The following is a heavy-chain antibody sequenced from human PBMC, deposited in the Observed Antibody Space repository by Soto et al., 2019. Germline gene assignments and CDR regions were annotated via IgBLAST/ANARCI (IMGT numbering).Heavy chain of an antibody. D-gene: IGHD3-22*01. CDR2: ISYSGST. Sequence: SETLSLTCTVSGGSISDGYYWSWIRQHPGKGLEWIGSISYSGSTSYNPSLKSRLTISVDRSKSQFSLNLSSVTAADTAVYYCARRDRSGYSYWLDTWGQGXLVTVYS. V-gene: IGHV4-31*03. CDR1: GGSISDGYY. CDR3: ARRDRSGYSYWLDT. J-gene: IGHJ5*02.